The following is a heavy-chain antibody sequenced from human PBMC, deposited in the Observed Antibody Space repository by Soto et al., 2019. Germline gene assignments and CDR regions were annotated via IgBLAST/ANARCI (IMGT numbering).Heavy chain of an antibody. V-gene: IGHV2-5*02. D-gene: IGHD6-6*01. CDR3: AHRGQGLYSSSFNWFDP. J-gene: IGHJ5*02. CDR1: GFSLSTSGVG. CDR2: IYWDDDK. Sequence: SGPTLVKPTQTLTLTCTFSGFSLSTSGVGVGWIRQPPGKALEWLALIYWDDDKRYSPSLKSRLTITKDTSKNQVVLTMTNMDPVDTATYYCAHRGQGLYSSSFNWFDPWGQGTLVTVSS.